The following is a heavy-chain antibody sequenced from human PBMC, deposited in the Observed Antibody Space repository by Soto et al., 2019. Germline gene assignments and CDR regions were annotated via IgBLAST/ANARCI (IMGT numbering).Heavy chain of an antibody. CDR2: ISGSGANT. J-gene: IGHJ5*02. V-gene: IGHV3-23*01. CDR1: GFTFSDYA. D-gene: IGHD3-3*01. Sequence: GGSLRLSCAAAGFTFSDYAMNWIRQAPGKGLEWVSAISGSGANTYYADSVKGRFTISRYNSKNMLYLQMNSLRDEDTAVYYCANGRFLEWLFPDNWFDPWGQGTLVTVSS. CDR3: ANGRFLEWLFPDNWFDP.